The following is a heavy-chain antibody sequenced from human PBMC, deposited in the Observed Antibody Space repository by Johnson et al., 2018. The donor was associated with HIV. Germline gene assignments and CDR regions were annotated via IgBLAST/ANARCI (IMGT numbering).Heavy chain of an antibody. D-gene: IGHD2-8*01. Sequence: QMQLVESGGGVVQPGRSLRLSCAASGFTFSSYAMHWVRQAPGKGLEWVAVISYDGSNKYYADSLKGRFTISRDNSKNTLYLQMNSLRAEDTAVYYCAKDSAKWGVGCDAFDIWGQGTMVTVSS. CDR3: AKDSAKWGVGCDAFDI. J-gene: IGHJ3*02. V-gene: IGHV3-30*04. CDR2: ISYDGSNK. CDR1: GFTFSSYA.